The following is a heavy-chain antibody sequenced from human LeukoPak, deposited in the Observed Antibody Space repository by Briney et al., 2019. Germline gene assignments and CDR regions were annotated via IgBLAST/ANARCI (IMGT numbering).Heavy chain of an antibody. Sequence: PSETLSLTCTVSGGPINYFYWSWIRQPPGKGLEWIGYVYYSGSTNYSPSLKSRVTMSADTSTNQLSLKLSSVTAADTAVYYCVRGLKAFETWGQGALVTVSS. V-gene: IGHV4-59*01. CDR1: GGPINYFY. CDR3: VRGLKAFET. CDR2: VYYSGST. D-gene: IGHD3-16*01. J-gene: IGHJ5*02.